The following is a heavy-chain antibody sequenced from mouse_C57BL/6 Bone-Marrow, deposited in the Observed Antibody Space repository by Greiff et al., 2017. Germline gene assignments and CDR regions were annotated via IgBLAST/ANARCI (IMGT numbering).Heavy chain of an antibody. CDR2: ISSGSSTI. CDR1: GFTFSDYG. J-gene: IGHJ4*01. V-gene: IGHV5-17*01. CDR3: ASDYYGSSYLYAMDY. D-gene: IGHD1-1*01. Sequence: EVKLMESGGGLVKPGGSLKLSCAASGFTFSDYGMHWVRQAPEKGLEWVAYISSGSSTIYYADTVKGRFTISRDNAKNTLFLQMTSLRSEDTAMYYCASDYYGSSYLYAMDYWGQGTSVTVSS.